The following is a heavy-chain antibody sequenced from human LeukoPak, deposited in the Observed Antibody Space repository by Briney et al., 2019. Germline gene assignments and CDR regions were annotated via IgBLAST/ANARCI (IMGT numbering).Heavy chain of an antibody. CDR2: ISGSGGST. J-gene: IGHJ4*02. V-gene: IGHV3-23*01. Sequence: PGGSLRLSCAASGFTFSSYAMSWVRQAPGKGLEWVSAISGSGGSTYYADSVKGRFTISRDNSKNTLYLQMNSLRAEDTAVYYCAKDPLGYCSGGSCRPLDYWGQGTLVTVSS. CDR1: GFTFSSYA. CDR3: AKDPLGYCSGGSCRPLDY. D-gene: IGHD2-15*01.